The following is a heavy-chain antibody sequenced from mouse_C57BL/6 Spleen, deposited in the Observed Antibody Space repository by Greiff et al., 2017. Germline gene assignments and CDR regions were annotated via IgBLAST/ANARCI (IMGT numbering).Heavy chain of an antibody. J-gene: IGHJ4*01. CDR1: GYSITSGYY. Sequence: EVQLQESGPGLVKPSQSLSLTCSVTGYSITSGYYWNWIRQFPGNKLEWMGYISYDGSNNYNPSLKNRISITRDTSKNQFFLKLNSVTTEDTATYYCARRGRYDAMDYWGQGTSVTVSS. CDR3: ARRGRYDAMDY. CDR2: ISYDGSN. V-gene: IGHV3-6*01.